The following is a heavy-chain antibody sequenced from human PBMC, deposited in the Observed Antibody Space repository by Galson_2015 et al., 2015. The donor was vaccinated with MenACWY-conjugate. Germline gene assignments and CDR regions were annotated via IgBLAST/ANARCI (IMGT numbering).Heavy chain of an antibody. CDR2: ISGSGGGT. D-gene: IGHD6-19*01. V-gene: IGHV3-23*01. CDR3: AKDIHRKITVAAPIDD. J-gene: IGHJ1*01. CDR1: GFTFSSCA. Sequence: SLRLSCAASGFTFSSCAMSWVRQAPGKGLEWVSAISGSGGGTYYADSVKGRFTISRDNYKNTLYLQMNSLRAEDTAVYYCAKDIHRKITVAAPIDDWGQGTLVTVSS.